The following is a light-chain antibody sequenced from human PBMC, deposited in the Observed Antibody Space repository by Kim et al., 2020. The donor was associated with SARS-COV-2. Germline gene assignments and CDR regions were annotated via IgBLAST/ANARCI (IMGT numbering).Light chain of an antibody. Sequence: APGSPGQSVTTSGTGTSSDVSCVQQHPGKAPKLMICDVSKRPSGVPDRFSGSKSGNTASLTVSGLQAEDEAVYYCSSYAGNNNWIFGGGTQLTVL. V-gene: IGLV2-8*01. CDR3: SSYAGNNNWI. J-gene: IGLJ2*01. CDR1: SSD. CDR2: DVS.